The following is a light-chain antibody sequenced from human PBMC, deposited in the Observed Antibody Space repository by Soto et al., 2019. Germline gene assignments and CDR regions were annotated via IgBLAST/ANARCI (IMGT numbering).Light chain of an antibody. V-gene: IGLV2-14*01. CDR3: SSYTSSSTWV. J-gene: IGLJ1*01. CDR2: EVS. Sequence: QSALTQPASVSGSPGQSITISCTGTSSDVGGYNSVSWYQQHPGKAPKFMIYEVSNRPSGVSNRFSGSKSGNTASLTISGLQAEDEADYYCSSYTSSSTWVFGTGTKLTVL. CDR1: SSDVGGYNS.